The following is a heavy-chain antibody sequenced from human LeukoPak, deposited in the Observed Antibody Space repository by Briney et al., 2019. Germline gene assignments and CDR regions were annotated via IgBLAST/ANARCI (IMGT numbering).Heavy chain of an antibody. CDR3: VRHTLHFDY. V-gene: IGHV4-59*08. CDR1: GGSISSYY. J-gene: IGHJ4*02. Sequence: PSETLSLTCTVSGGSISSYYWSWIRQPPGKGLEWIGYIYYSGSTNYNPSLKSRVTISVDTSKNQFSLKLSSVTAADTAVYYCVRHTLHFDYWGQGTLVTVSS. CDR2: IYYSGST.